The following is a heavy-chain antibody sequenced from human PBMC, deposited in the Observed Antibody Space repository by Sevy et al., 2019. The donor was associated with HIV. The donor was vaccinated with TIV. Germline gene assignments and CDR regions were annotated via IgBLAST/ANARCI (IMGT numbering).Heavy chain of an antibody. CDR2: FKSKTDGGTT. J-gene: IGHJ4*02. CDR1: GFTFSNAW. D-gene: IGHD6-13*01. CDR3: TTEVGSSSWYDYYFDY. V-gene: IGHV3-15*01. Sequence: GGSLRLSCAASGFTFSNAWMSRVRQAPGKGLEWIGHFKSKTDGGTTDYAAPVKGRFTISRDDSKNTLFLQMNSLKTEDTAVYYCTTEVGSSSWYDYYFDYWGQGTLVTVSS.